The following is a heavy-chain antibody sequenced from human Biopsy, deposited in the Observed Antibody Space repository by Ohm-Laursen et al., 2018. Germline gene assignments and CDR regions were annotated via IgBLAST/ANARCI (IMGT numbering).Heavy chain of an antibody. CDR3: ARDPGYDFWSGSDPFDI. D-gene: IGHD3-3*01. Sequence: SVTASCKTSGYTFTAYGISWVRQAPGQGLEWMGWISTYNDDTNIAQKFQGRVSMTTDTSTRTVYMELRSLRSADTAIYFCARDPGYDFWSGSDPFDIWGQGTLVTVS. CDR1: GYTFTAYG. CDR2: ISTYNDDT. V-gene: IGHV1-18*04. J-gene: IGHJ3*02.